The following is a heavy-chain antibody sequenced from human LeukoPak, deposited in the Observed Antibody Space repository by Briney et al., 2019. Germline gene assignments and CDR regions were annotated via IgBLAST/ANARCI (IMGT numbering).Heavy chain of an antibody. CDR1: VFTFSSYP. CDR2: IRGGGDNT. D-gene: IGHD1-26*01. CDR3: AKDRSVLSGTYYAFDQ. J-gene: IGHJ4*02. Sequence: PGGSLRLSCAASVFTFSSYPMHWVRHAPRKGLEWVSGIRGGGDNTVYTDSVEGRFPISRDTSKKTLYLQMNGLRAEDPGVYYCAKDRSVLSGTYYAFDQWGQGNLVTVSS. V-gene: IGHV3-23*01.